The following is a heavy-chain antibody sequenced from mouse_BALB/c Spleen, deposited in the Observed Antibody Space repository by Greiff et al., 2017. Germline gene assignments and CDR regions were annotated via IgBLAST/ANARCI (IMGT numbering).Heavy chain of an antibody. CDR3: ARHETARATGAMDY. V-gene: IGHV5-12-2*01. CDR2: ISNGGGST. J-gene: IGHJ4*01. Sequence: EVQLVESGGGLVQPGGSLKLSCAASGFTFSSYTMSWVRQTPEKRLEWVAYISNGGGSTYYPDTVKGRFTISRDNAKNTLYLQMSSLKSEDTAMYYGARHETARATGAMDYWGQGTSVTVSS. D-gene: IGHD3-2*01. CDR1: GFTFSSYT.